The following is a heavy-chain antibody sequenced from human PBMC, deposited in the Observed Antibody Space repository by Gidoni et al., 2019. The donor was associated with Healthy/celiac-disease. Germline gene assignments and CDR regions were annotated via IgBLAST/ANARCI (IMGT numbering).Heavy chain of an antibody. Sequence: EVQLVESGGGLVQPGGSLRLYCAAAGFTFSSYSMNWVRQAPGTGLEWVSYISSSSSTIYYADSVKGRFTISRDNAKNSLYLQMNSLRDEDTAVYYCAAKPRYSSSWYYFDYWGQGTLVTVSS. CDR2: ISSSSSTI. V-gene: IGHV3-48*02. CDR1: GFTFSSYS. D-gene: IGHD6-13*01. CDR3: AAKPRYSSSWYYFDY. J-gene: IGHJ4*02.